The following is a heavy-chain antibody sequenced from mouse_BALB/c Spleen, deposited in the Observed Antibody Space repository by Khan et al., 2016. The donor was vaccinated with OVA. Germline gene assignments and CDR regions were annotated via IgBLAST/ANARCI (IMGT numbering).Heavy chain of an antibody. Sequence: EVQLVETGGGLVQPKGSLKLSCAASGFTFNTSAMNWVRQAPGKGLEWVGRIRNKSNNYGTYYADSAKDRITISRDDSHRLLYLQMNDSKTEDTAMYYCVGDGWYHWGQGTSVTVSS. CDR3: VGDGWYH. CDR1: GFTFNTSA. V-gene: IGHV10S3*01. J-gene: IGHJ4*01. CDR2: IRNKSNNYGT. D-gene: IGHD1-1*02.